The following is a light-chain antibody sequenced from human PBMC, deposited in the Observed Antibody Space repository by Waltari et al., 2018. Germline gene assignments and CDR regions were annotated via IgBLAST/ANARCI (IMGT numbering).Light chain of an antibody. CDR1: QSLLWSFNNNNY. V-gene: IGKV4-1*01. J-gene: IGKJ2*01. CDR2: WAS. CDR3: QQYYSTPPT. Sequence: DIVMTQSPDSLAVSLGERATINCKSSQSLLWSFNNNNYLAWYQQKPGQPPKQLIHWASTRESGVPDRFSGSGSGADFTLTISSLQAEDVAVYYCQQYYSTPPTFGQGTKLEIK.